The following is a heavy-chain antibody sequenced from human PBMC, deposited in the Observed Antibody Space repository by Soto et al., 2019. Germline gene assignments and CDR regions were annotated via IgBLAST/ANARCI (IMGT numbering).Heavy chain of an antibody. D-gene: IGHD3-10*01. V-gene: IGHV1-69*12. CDR1: GGNFRSES. CDR3: ARGPEFGGNSDAYDI. Sequence: QVHLVQSGAEVKKPGSSVKVSCKASGGNFRSESINWVRQAPGQGPEWMGGIIPFFGTSDYAQKFQGRLRXXADESTTTAYMELSSLKSEDTAVYYCARGPEFGGNSDAYDIWGQGTMVIVSS. CDR2: IIPFFGTS. J-gene: IGHJ3*02.